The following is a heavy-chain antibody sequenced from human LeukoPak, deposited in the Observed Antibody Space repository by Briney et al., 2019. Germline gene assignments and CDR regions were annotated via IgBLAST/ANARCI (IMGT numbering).Heavy chain of an antibody. Sequence: SGPTLVIPTQTLTLTCTFSGFSLSTSGMRVSWIRQPPGKALEWLARIDWDDDKFHSTSLKTRLTISKDTSKNQVVLTMTNMDPVDTATYYCARTPFYYYDSSGYYYYDYWGQGTLVTVSS. CDR3: ARTPFYYYDSSGYYYYDY. CDR1: GFSLSTSGMR. D-gene: IGHD3-22*01. V-gene: IGHV2-70*04. CDR2: IDWDDDK. J-gene: IGHJ4*02.